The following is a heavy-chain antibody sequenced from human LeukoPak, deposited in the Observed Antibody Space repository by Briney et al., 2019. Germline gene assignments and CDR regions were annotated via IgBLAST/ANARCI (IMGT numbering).Heavy chain of an antibody. D-gene: IGHD1-26*01. Sequence: GGSLRLSCAASGFTFSDAWMNWVRQAPGKGLEWVGRIKRKTDGGTTDYAAPVKGRFTISRDDSKNTLYLQMNSLKTEDTAVYYCTTGESMVGSTIHIRWADWGQGTLVTVSS. V-gene: IGHV3-15*07. CDR3: TTGESMVGSTIHIRWAD. CDR2: IKRKTDGGTT. J-gene: IGHJ4*02. CDR1: GFTFSDAW.